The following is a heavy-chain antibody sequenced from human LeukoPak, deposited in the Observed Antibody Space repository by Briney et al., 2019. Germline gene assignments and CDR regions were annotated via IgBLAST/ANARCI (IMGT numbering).Heavy chain of an antibody. Sequence: GGSLRLSCADSGFTFSSYAMRWVRQAPGKGLEWVSAISGSGGSTYYADSVKGRFTISRDNSKNTLYLQMNSLRAEDTAVYYCAKVLVTSGSYYNNYFDYWGQGTLVTVSS. CDR1: GFTFSSYA. V-gene: IGHV3-23*01. CDR2: ISGSGGST. D-gene: IGHD3-10*01. J-gene: IGHJ4*02. CDR3: AKVLVTSGSYYNNYFDY.